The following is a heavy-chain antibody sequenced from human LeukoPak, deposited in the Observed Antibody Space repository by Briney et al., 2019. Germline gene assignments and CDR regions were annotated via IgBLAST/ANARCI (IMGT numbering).Heavy chain of an antibody. CDR1: GGSISSGSYY. Sequence: KPSETLSLTCTVSGGSISSGSYYWSWIRQPPGKGLEWIGEINHSGSTNYNPSPKSRVTISVDTSKNQFSLKLSSVTAADTAVYYCARGPGGSYYFDYWGQGTLVTVSS. J-gene: IGHJ4*02. CDR3: ARGPGGSYYFDY. D-gene: IGHD1-26*01. CDR2: INHSGST. V-gene: IGHV4-39*07.